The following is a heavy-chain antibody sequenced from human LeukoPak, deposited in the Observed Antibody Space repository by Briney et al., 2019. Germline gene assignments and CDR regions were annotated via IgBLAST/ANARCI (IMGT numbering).Heavy chain of an antibody. D-gene: IGHD3-10*02. CDR1: GFTFDEYV. J-gene: IGHJ4*02. V-gene: IGHV3-9*01. CDR3: ARGLSMFGWPQGNDY. CDR2: ITWNSDTI. Sequence: GGSLRLSCAASGFTFDEYVMHWVRHAPGKGLEGVSGITWNSDTIAYADSVKGRFTISRDNAKNSLYLQMNSLRADDTAVYYCARGLSMFGWPQGNDYWGQGTLVTVSS.